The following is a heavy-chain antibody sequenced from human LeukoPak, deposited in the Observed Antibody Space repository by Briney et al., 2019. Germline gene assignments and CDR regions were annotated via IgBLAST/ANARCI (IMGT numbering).Heavy chain of an antibody. Sequence: GRSLRLSCTASGFTFGDYAMSWVRQAPGKGLEWVSVIYSGGSTYYADSVKGRFTISRDNSKNTLYLQMNSLRAEDTAVYYCARVVGETYYDILTGYYNLPYYFDYWGQGTLVTVSS. CDR3: ARVVGETYYDILTGYYNLPYYFDY. V-gene: IGHV3-66*01. CDR2: IYSGGST. CDR1: GFTFGDYA. D-gene: IGHD3-9*01. J-gene: IGHJ4*02.